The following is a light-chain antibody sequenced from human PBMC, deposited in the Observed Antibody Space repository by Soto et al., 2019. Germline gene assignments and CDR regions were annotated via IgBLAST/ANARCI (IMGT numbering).Light chain of an antibody. Sequence: EIVLTQSPGTLYLSPGERATLSCRASQSVSSNYLAWYQQKRGQVPRLLIYAASARATGIPDRFSGSGSGTDFTLTISRLEPEDFAVYFCQLYGSSPPRYTFGQWTKVDIK. CDR1: QSVSSNY. CDR3: QLYGSSPPRYT. V-gene: IGKV3-20*01. J-gene: IGKJ2*01. CDR2: AAS.